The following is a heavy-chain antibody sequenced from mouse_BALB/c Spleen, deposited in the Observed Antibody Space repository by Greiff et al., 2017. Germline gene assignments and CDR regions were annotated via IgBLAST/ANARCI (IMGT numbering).Heavy chain of an antibody. D-gene: IGHD1-1*01. CDR1: GFTFSSYG. V-gene: IGHV5-6*01. Sequence: EVQLVESGGDLVKPGGSLKLSCAASGFTFSSYGMSWVRQTPDKRLEWVATISSGSSYTYYPDSVKGRFTISRDNAKNTLYLQMSSLKSEDTAMYYCARRGSYGEDYWGQGTLVTVSA. CDR3: ARRGSYGEDY. CDR2: ISSGSSYT. J-gene: IGHJ3*01.